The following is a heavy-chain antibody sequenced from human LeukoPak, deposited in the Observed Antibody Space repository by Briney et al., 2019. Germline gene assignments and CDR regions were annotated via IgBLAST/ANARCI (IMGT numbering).Heavy chain of an antibody. CDR3: ARDVGHIVVVTVLDI. Sequence: GGSLRLSCAASGFTFSSYWMSWVRQAPGKGLEWVANIKQDGSEKYYVDSVKGRFTISRDNAKNSLYLQMNSLRAEDTAVYYCARDVGHIVVVTVLDIWGQGTMVTVSS. J-gene: IGHJ3*02. D-gene: IGHD2-21*02. CDR2: IKQDGSEK. CDR1: GFTFSSYW. V-gene: IGHV3-7*01.